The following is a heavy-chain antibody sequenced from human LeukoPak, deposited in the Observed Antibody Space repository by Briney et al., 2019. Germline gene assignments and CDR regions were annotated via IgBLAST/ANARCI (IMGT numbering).Heavy chain of an antibody. J-gene: IGHJ4*02. CDR1: GYTLTDYY. CDR2: INPNSGGT. Sequence: ASVKVSCKASGYTLTDYYIHWVRQAPGQGLEWMGWINPNSGGTNYAHKFQGRVTMTRDTSISTAYMELSSLRSDDTAVYYCASTYVDTAMVIVNWGQGTLVTVSS. V-gene: IGHV1-2*02. CDR3: ASTYVDTAMVIVN. D-gene: IGHD5-18*01.